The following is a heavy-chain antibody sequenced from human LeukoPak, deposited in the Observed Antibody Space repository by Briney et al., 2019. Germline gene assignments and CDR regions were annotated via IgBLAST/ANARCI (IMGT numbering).Heavy chain of an antibody. D-gene: IGHD4-17*01. CDR2: ISWNSGTL. CDR1: GFTFDDYA. CDR3: ATSRGGYGDYAVDYYFDY. V-gene: IGHV3-9*01. Sequence: GGSLRLSCAASGFTFDDYAMHWVRQVPGKGLEWVSGISWNSGTLGYADSVKGRFTISRDTAKNSLYLQMNSLRGEDTALYYCATSRGGYGDYAVDYYFDYWGQGILVTVSS. J-gene: IGHJ4*02.